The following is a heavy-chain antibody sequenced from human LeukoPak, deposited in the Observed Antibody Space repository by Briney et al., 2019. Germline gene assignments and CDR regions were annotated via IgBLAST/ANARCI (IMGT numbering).Heavy chain of an antibody. J-gene: IGHJ4*02. CDR2: IIPIFGTA. D-gene: IGHD3-22*01. Sequence: GSSVKVSCKASGGTFSSYAISWVRQAPGQGLEWMGGIIPIFGTANYAQKFQGRVTITADESTSTAYMELSSLRSEDTAVYYCAKGPIGYDSSGYSDYWGQGTLVTVSS. CDR1: GGTFSSYA. CDR3: AKGPIGYDSSGYSDY. V-gene: IGHV1-69*01.